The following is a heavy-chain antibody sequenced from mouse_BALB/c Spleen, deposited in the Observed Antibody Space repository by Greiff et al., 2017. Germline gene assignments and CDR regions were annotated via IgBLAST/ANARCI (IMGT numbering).Heavy chain of an antibody. CDR2: ISSGSSTI. Sequence: EVKLMESGGGLVQPGGSRKLSCAASGFTFSSFGMHWVRQAPEKGLEWVAYISSGSSTIYYADTVKGRFTISRDNPKNTLFLQMTSLRSEDTAMYYCAREGLRSPYAMDYWGQGTSVTVSS. CDR1: GFTFSSFG. V-gene: IGHV5-17*02. CDR3: AREGLRSPYAMDY. J-gene: IGHJ4*01. D-gene: IGHD1-1*01.